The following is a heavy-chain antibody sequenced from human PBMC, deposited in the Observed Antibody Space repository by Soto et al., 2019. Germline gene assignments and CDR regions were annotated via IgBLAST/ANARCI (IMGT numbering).Heavy chain of an antibody. CDR1: GFTFSSYS. CDR2: ISSSSSTI. Sequence: VGSLRLSCAASGFTFSSYSMNWVRQAPGKGLEWVPYISSSSSTIYYADSVKGRFTISRDNAKNSLYLQMNSLRDEDTAVYYCARDRLMMDSYYYGMDVWGQGTTVTVSS. V-gene: IGHV3-48*02. CDR3: ARDRLMMDSYYYGMDV. J-gene: IGHJ6*02. D-gene: IGHD2-8*01.